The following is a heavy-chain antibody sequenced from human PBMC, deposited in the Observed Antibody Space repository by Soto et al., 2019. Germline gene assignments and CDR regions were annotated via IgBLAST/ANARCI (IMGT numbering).Heavy chain of an antibody. CDR1: SGSISSYY. CDR2: INHSGST. D-gene: IGHD3-3*01. CDR3: ARGTIFAVKGNYYYYYGMDV. Sequence: KASETLSLTCTVSSGSISSYYWSWIRQPPGKGLEWIGEINHSGSTNYNPSLKSRVTISVDTSKNQFSLKLSSVTAADTAVYYCARGTIFAVKGNYYYYYGMDVWGQGTTVTVSS. J-gene: IGHJ6*02. V-gene: IGHV4-34*01.